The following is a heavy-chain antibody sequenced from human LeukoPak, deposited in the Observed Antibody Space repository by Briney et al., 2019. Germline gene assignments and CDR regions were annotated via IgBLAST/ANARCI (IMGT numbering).Heavy chain of an antibody. CDR3: ARGKSQYDYVWGSYRNPDRYFDY. J-gene: IGHJ4*02. CDR2: INHSGST. V-gene: IGHV4-34*01. D-gene: IGHD3-16*02. CDR1: GGSFSGYY. Sequence: NPSETLSLTCAVYGGSFSGYYWSWIRQPPGKGLEWIGEINHSGSTNYNPSLKSRVTISVDTSKNQFSLKLSSVTAADTAVYYCARGKSQYDYVWGSYRNPDRYFDYWGQGTLVTVSS.